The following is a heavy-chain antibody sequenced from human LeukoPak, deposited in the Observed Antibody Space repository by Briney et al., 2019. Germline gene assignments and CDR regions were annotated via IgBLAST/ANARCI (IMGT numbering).Heavy chain of an antibody. Sequence: GGSLRLSCAASGFTFSNYGMHWVRQAPGKGLEWVSGISGSGGSTYYADSVKGRFTISRDNSKNTLFLQMNSLRAEDTAVYYCAKDWSRSSSWYLADYWGQGTLVTVSS. D-gene: IGHD6-13*01. CDR2: ISGSGGST. V-gene: IGHV3-23*01. CDR3: AKDWSRSSSWYLADY. J-gene: IGHJ4*02. CDR1: GFTFSNYG.